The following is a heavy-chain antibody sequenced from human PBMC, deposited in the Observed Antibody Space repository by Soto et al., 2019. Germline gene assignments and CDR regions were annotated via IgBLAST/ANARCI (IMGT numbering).Heavy chain of an antibody. V-gene: IGHV3-21*01. CDR1: GFAFLSYA. J-gene: IGHJ4*02. D-gene: IGHD3-3*01. CDR3: ASADPVYDYGAHNFDS. Sequence: PGRSLRLSCPASGFAFLSYAISCVRHPPGKGREWVSSISGTSAYIYEADSVKGRFTISRDNAKNSLYLEMNSLRVEDTAVYYCASADPVYDYGAHNFDSGGQGTLVTVSS. CDR2: ISGTSAYI.